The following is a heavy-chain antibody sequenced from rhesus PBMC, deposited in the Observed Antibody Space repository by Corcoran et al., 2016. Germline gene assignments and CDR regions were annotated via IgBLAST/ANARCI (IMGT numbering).Heavy chain of an antibody. CDR3: AKDREYCSGIYCYAGYYCLDS. CDR1: RFTFSSYW. V-gene: IGHV3S42*01. Sequence: EVQLVESGGGLAKPGGFVRLSCAASRFTFSSYWLNWVRQTPGKGLDWISAVNSGGGTKYSADSVKGRFTISRDNSKNTLSLHMNSLRAEDTGVYVCAKDREYCSGIYCYAGYYCLDSWGQGVLVTVSS. J-gene: IGHJ6*01. CDR2: VNSGGGTK. D-gene: IGHD2-27*01.